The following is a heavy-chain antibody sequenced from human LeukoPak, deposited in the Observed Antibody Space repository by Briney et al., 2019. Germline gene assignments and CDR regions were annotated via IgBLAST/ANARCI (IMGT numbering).Heavy chain of an antibody. CDR3: ARQGGRCGGTCT. CDR2: IIPIFGTA. V-gene: IGHV1-69*13. J-gene: IGHJ4*02. Sequence: GASVKVSCKASGGTFSSYAISWVRQAPGQGLEWMGGIIPIFGTANYAQKFQGRVTITADESTSTAYMELSSLRSEDTAVYYFARQGGRCGGTCTGGQGTLVTVSS. D-gene: IGHD2-15*01. CDR1: GGTFSSYA.